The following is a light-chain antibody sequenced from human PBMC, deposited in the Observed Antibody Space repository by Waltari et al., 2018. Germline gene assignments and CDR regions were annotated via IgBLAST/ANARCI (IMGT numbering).Light chain of an antibody. J-gene: IGLJ3*02. CDR1: SSDVGGYNY. CDR2: DVS. V-gene: IGLV2-14*03. Sequence: QSALTQPVSVSGSPGQSITISCTGTSSDVGGYNYVSWYQQHPGKAPKLMIYDVSNRPSGVSNRFSGSKSGNTASLTISGLQAEDEADYYCSSYTSSSTLWVFGGGTKLTVL. CDR3: SSYTSSSTLWV.